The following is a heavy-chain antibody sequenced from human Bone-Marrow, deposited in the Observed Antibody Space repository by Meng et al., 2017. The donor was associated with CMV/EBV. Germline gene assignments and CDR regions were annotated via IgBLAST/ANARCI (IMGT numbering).Heavy chain of an antibody. J-gene: IGHJ5*02. CDR1: GFTLSDYY. D-gene: IGHD3-3*01. Sequence: GESLKISCAASGFTLSDYYMNWIRQAPGKGLEWVSYISNSGTTIFYGDSVKGRFTISRDNSKNTLYLQMNSLRAEDTAVYYCAKDGHYDFWSGYYRAWGQGTLVTVSS. V-gene: IGHV3-11*01. CDR3: AKDGHYDFWSGYYRA. CDR2: ISNSGTTI.